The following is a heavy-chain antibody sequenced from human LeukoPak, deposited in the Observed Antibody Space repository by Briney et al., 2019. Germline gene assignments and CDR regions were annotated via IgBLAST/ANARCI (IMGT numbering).Heavy chain of an antibody. D-gene: IGHD3-22*01. J-gene: IGHJ4*02. Sequence: ASVKVSCKTSGYTFNDYGISWVRQAPGQGLEWMGWISGYNGNAKYAQKVQGRVTMTTDISTSTAYMELRSLRSDDTAVYYCARDGHRRYYYDSSGYYRGDYWGQGTLVTVSS. CDR2: ISGYNGNA. CDR3: ARDGHRRYYYDSSGYYRGDY. CDR1: GYTFNDYG. V-gene: IGHV1-18*01.